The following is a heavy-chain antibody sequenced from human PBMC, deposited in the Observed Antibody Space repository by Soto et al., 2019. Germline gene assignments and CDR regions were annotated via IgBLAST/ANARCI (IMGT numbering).Heavy chain of an antibody. J-gene: IGHJ6*02. Sequence: EVQLVESGGGLVQPGGSLRLSCAASGFTFSSYWMHWVRQAPGKGLVWVSRINSDGSSTSYADSVKGRFTISRDNAKNTLYLQMNSLRAEDTAVYYCARESYSSGWYGGSYYGMDVWGQGTTVTVSS. CDR2: INSDGSST. CDR3: ARESYSSGWYGGSYYGMDV. CDR1: GFTFSSYW. D-gene: IGHD6-19*01. V-gene: IGHV3-74*01.